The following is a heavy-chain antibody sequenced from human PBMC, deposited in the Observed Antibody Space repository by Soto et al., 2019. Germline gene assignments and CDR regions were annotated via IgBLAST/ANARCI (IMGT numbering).Heavy chain of an antibody. J-gene: IGHJ6*02. V-gene: IGHV1-69*13. Sequence: GASVKASCKASGGTFGSYAITWVRRAPGQGLEWLGGIIPILNSPAYAQKFQARVVITADEITNTAYMELNSLRFDDTAVYYCAREAPYCTSATCPKFYDMDVWGQGTTVTVS. CDR3: AREAPYCTSATCPKFYDMDV. D-gene: IGHD2-2*01. CDR2: IIPILNSP. CDR1: GGTFGSYA.